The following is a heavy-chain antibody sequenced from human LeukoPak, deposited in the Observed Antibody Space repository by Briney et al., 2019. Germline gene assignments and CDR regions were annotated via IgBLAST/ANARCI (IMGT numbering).Heavy chain of an antibody. CDR1: GFTFSSYS. D-gene: IGHD3-3*01. V-gene: IGHV3-21*01. J-gene: IGHJ6*04. CDR3: ARVKLRFLEMDV. CDR2: ISSSSSYI. Sequence: PGGSLRLSCAASGFTFSSYSMNWVRQAPGKGLEWVSSISSSSSYIYYADSVKGRFTISRDNAKNSLYLQMNSLRAEDTAVYYCARVKLRFLEMDVWGKGTTVTVSS.